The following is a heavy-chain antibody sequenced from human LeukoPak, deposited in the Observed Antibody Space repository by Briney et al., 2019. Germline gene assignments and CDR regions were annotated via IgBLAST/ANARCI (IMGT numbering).Heavy chain of an antibody. CDR2: IFYSGST. CDR3: AKEPRGSSSRLIYFDY. D-gene: IGHD6-13*01. Sequence: SETLSHTCTVSGGSISTSNYYWGWIRQPPGKGLEWIGNIFYSGSTYYSPSLKSRVTISLDTSRNQFSLKLNSVTAADTAVYYCAKEPRGSSSRLIYFDYCGQGTLVTVSS. V-gene: IGHV4-39*07. CDR1: GGSISTSNYY. J-gene: IGHJ4*02.